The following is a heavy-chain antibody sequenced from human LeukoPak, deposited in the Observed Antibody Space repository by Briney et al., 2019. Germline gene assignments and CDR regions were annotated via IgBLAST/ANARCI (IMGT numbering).Heavy chain of an antibody. D-gene: IGHD1-26*01. J-gene: IGHJ4*02. CDR3: ARGRYSGNHFDY. CDR2: IISIFGTA. V-gene: IGHV1-69*05. CDR1: GGTFSSYA. Sequence: SVKVSCKASGGTFSSYAISWVRQAPGQGLEWMGGIISIFGTANYAQKFQGRVTITTDESTSTAYMELSSLRSEDTAVYYCARGRYSGNHFDYWGQGTLVTVSS.